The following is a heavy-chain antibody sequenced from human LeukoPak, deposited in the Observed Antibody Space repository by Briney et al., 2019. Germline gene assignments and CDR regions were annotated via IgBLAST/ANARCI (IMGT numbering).Heavy chain of an antibody. J-gene: IGHJ4*02. CDR1: GFTFSSYA. CDR3: ATSSSFWSGYYPPYYFDY. D-gene: IGHD3-3*01. Sequence: GGSLRLSCAASGFTFSSYAMSWVRQAPGKGLEWVTAISGSGGSTYYADSVKGRFTISRDNSKNTLYLQMNSLRAEDTAVYYCATSSSFWSGYYPPYYFDYWGQGTLVTVSS. CDR2: ISGSGGST. V-gene: IGHV3-23*01.